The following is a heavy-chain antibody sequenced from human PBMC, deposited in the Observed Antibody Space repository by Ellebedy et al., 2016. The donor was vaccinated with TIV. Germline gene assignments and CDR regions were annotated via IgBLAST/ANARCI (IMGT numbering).Heavy chain of an antibody. CDR2: ISYDGSQE. CDR3: ERVHGLGQWKRQAWDP. Sequence: GESLKISCTASGFIFSDYSMHWVRQAPGKGPEWVAVISYDGSQEYYADSVRGRFTVSRDNSNNTLSLQMHNLGIEDTALYYCERVHGLGQWKRQAWDPWGPGTLVTVSA. CDR1: GFIFSDYS. D-gene: IGHD6-19*01. V-gene: IGHV3-30*04. J-gene: IGHJ5*02.